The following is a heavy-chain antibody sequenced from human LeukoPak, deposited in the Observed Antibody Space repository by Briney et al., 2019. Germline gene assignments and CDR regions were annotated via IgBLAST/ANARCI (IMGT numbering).Heavy chain of an antibody. Sequence: GGSLRLSCAASGFTFLKYDMHWVRQAPGKGPERLGVIWYDGSNGYYADSVKGRFTISRDNSNNILYLQMNNLRAEDTAVYFCGAQWELGYWGLGTLVTVSS. V-gene: IGHV3-33*01. CDR1: GFTFLKYD. J-gene: IGHJ4*02. CDR2: IWYDGSNG. D-gene: IGHD1-26*01. CDR3: GAQWELGY.